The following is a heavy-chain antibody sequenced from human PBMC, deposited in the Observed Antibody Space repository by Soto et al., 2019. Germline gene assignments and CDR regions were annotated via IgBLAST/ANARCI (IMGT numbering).Heavy chain of an antibody. Sequence: QVQLQESGPGLVKTSQTLSLTCTVSGGSINSGDYYWSWIRQHPGKGLEWIGYIYYSGSTYYNPSLKKRVTISVDTTKNQFSLKLSSVAAADTAVYYCAREEVAYYGSGSYNWFDPWGHGTLVTVSS. CDR2: IYYSGST. CDR3: AREEVAYYGSGSYNWFDP. CDR1: GGSINSGDYY. D-gene: IGHD3-10*01. V-gene: IGHV4-31*03. J-gene: IGHJ5*02.